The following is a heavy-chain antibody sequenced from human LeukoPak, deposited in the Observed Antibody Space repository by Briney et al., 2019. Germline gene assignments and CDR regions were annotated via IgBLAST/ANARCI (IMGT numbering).Heavy chain of an antibody. CDR2: IYYSGIT. CDR1: GGSVSGDY. CDR3: ARHAIYSGGYSFWIDP. V-gene: IGHV4-59*08. D-gene: IGHD1-26*01. Sequence: PSETLSLTCTVSGGSVSGDYWSWIRQLPGKGLEWIAYIYYSGITNYNPSLKSRVSISLDTSKNLFSLSLTSVTAADTAVYYCARHAIYSGGYSFWIDPWGLRSPLTVSS. J-gene: IGHJ5*01.